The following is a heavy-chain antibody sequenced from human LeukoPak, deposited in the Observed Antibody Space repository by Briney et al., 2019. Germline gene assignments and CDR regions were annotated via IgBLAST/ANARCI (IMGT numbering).Heavy chain of an antibody. CDR1: GFTFSHYG. D-gene: IGHD4-11*01. J-gene: IGHJ4*02. Sequence: GRSLRLSCAASGFTFSHYGMHWVRQAPGNGLEWVAVIWNDGTNRYYGDSVKGRFTISRDDSKNTVYLQMNGLRAGDTAVYYCAKDAQRGFDYSNSLEYWGQGTLVTVSS. CDR2: IWNDGTNR. V-gene: IGHV3-33*06. CDR3: AKDAQRGFDYSNSLEY.